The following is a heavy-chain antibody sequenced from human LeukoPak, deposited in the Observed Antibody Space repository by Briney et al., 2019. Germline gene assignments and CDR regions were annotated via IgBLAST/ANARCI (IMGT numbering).Heavy chain of an antibody. CDR2: VGPSTGDT. Sequence: ASVKVSCKASGYSFTTFDINWVRQATGQGLEWMGWVGPSTGDTGYAQKFQGRVTMTEDTSTDTAYMELSSLRSEDTAVYYCATALGCGRSGGSCYWSWNFDYWGQGTLVTVSS. V-gene: IGHV1-8*02. D-gene: IGHD2-15*01. CDR1: GYSFTTFD. J-gene: IGHJ4*02. CDR3: ATALGCGRSGGSCYWSWNFDY.